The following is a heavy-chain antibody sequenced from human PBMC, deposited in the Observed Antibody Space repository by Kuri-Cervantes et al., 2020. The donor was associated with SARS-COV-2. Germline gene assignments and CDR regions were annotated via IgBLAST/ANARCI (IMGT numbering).Heavy chain of an antibody. D-gene: IGHD6-19*01. Sequence: GESLKISCAASGFSFSSYGMHWVRQAPGKGLEWVSSISRSSSYIYYADSVKGRFTISRDNAKNSLYLQMNSLRAEDTAVYYCARDPRIAVAGWEYYYYYYGMDVWGQGTTVTVSS. CDR2: ISRSSSYI. CDR1: GFSFSSYG. V-gene: IGHV3-21*01. J-gene: IGHJ6*02. CDR3: ARDPRIAVAGWEYYYYYYGMDV.